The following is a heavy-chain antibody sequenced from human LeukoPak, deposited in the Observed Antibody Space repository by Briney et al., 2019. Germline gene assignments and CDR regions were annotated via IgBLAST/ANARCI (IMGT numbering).Heavy chain of an antibody. CDR2: ISGSGGST. Sequence: GGSLRLSCAASGLTFSSYAMSWVRQAPGKGLEWVSAISGSGGSTYYADSVKGRFTISRDNSKNTLYLQMNSLRAEDTAVYYCASTNYDILTGYFTTFDYWGQGTLVTVSS. CDR1: GLTFSSYA. CDR3: ASTNYDILTGYFTTFDY. V-gene: IGHV3-23*01. D-gene: IGHD3-9*01. J-gene: IGHJ4*02.